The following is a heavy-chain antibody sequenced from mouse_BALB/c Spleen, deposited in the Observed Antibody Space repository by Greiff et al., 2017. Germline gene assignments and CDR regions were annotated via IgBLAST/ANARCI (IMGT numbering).Heavy chain of an antibody. Sequence: EVKLVESGPGLVKPSQSLSLTCTVTGYSITSDYAWNWIRQFPGNKLEWMGYISYSGSTSYNPSLKSRISITRDTSKNQFFLQLNSVTTEDTATYYCARSHYYGYEAMDYWGQGTSVTVSS. CDR2: ISYSGST. CDR1: GYSITSDYA. J-gene: IGHJ4*01. V-gene: IGHV3-2*02. D-gene: IGHD1-2*01. CDR3: ARSHYYGYEAMDY.